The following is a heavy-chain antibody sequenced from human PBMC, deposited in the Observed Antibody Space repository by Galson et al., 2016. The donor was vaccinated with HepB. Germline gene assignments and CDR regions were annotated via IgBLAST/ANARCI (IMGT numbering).Heavy chain of an antibody. CDR1: GYIFTTYW. CDR2: IYPSDSET. Sequence: QSGAEVKKPGESLKISCKGSGYIFTTYWIAWVRQRPAKGLEWMGIIYPSDSETRYSPSFQGQVTISADKSISTAYLQWSSLKASDTAIYYCARQAHTNLVRGGWSWFDPWGQGTLVTVSS. V-gene: IGHV5-51*01. D-gene: IGHD3-10*01. J-gene: IGHJ5*02. CDR3: ARQAHTNLVRGGWSWFDP.